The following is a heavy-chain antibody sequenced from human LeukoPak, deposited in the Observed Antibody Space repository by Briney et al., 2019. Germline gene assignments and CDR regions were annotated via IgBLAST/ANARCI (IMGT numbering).Heavy chain of an antibody. CDR1: GGSVSSGGYY. Sequence: PSETLSLTCTVSGGSVSSGGYYWSWIRQPPGKGLEWIGYIYYSGSNNYNPSLKSRVTISVDTSKNQFSLKLSSVTAADTAVYYCARMYYYGSGSYYTLIDYWGQGTLVTVSS. D-gene: IGHD3-10*01. V-gene: IGHV4-61*08. CDR3: ARMYYYGSGSYYTLIDY. J-gene: IGHJ4*02. CDR2: IYYSGSN.